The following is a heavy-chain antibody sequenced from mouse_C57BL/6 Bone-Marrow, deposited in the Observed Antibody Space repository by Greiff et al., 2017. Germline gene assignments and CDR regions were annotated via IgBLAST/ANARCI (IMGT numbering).Heavy chain of an antibody. J-gene: IGHJ1*03. D-gene: IGHD2-3*01. CDR2: INPYNGDT. Sequence: VQLQQSGPELVKPGDSVKISCKASGYSFTGYFMNWVMQSHGKSLEWIGRINPYNGDTFYNQKFKGKATLTVDKSSSTAHMELRSLTSEDSAVYYGARRGGYYPYWYFDVWGTGTTVTVSS. CDR3: ARRGGYYPYWYFDV. V-gene: IGHV1-20*01. CDR1: GYSFTGYF.